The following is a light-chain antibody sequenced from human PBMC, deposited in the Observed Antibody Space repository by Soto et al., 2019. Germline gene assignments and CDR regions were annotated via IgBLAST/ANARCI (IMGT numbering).Light chain of an antibody. V-gene: IGKV3-15*01. CDR3: QQYNNWPLT. CDR1: QSVSSN. Sequence: EIVMTQSPATLSVSPGERATLSCRASQSVSSNLAWYQQKPGQAPRLLIYGASTRATGIPARFSGSGSVTEFTLTISSLQSEDVAVYDCQQYNNWPLTFGGGTKVEIK. J-gene: IGKJ4*01. CDR2: GAS.